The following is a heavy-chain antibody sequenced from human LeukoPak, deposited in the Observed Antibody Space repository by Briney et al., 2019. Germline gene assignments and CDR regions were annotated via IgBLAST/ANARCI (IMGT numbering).Heavy chain of an antibody. Sequence: SETLSLTCTVSGGSISSYYWSWIRQPAGKGLEWIGRIYTSGSTNYNPPLKSRVTMSVDTSKNQFSLKLSSVTAADTAVYYCARDRLGGSGSYVRFDPWGQGTLVTVSS. CDR2: IYTSGST. CDR1: GGSISSYY. V-gene: IGHV4-4*07. D-gene: IGHD3-10*01. CDR3: ARDRLGGSGSYVRFDP. J-gene: IGHJ5*02.